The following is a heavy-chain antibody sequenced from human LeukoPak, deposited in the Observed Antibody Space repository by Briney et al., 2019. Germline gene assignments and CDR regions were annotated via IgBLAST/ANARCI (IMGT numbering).Heavy chain of an antibody. V-gene: IGHV1-69*04. J-gene: IGHJ1*01. CDR3: ARSAKGGCSSTSCLKYFQH. CDR2: IIPILGIA. Sequence: GSSVKVSCKASGGTFSSYAISWVRQSPGQGLEWMGRIIPILGIANYAQKFQGRVTITADKSTSTDYMELSSLRAEDTAVYYCARSAKGGCSSTSCLKYFQHWGQGTLVTVSS. CDR1: GGTFSSYA. D-gene: IGHD2-2*01.